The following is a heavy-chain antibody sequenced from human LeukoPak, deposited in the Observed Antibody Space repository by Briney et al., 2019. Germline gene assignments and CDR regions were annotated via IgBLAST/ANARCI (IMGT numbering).Heavy chain of an antibody. Sequence: PSETLSLTCAVYGGSFSGYYWSWLRQPPGKAREWIGEINHSGSTNYNPSLKSRVTISVDTYKNQFSLKLSSVTAADTAVYYCARDRHWFDPWGQGTLVTVSS. J-gene: IGHJ5*02. V-gene: IGHV4-34*01. CDR3: ARDRHWFDP. CDR1: GGSFSGYY. CDR2: INHSGST.